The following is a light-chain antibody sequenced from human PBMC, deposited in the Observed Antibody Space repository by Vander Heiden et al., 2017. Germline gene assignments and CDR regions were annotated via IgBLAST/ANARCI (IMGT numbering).Light chain of an antibody. Sequence: QSALTQPASVSGSPGQSITFSCTGTSSDVGSYNLVSWYQQHPGKAPKLMIYEGSKRPSGVSNRFSGSKSGNTASLTISGLQAEDEADYYCCSYAGSSTSWVFGGGTKLTVL. CDR1: SSDVGSYNL. J-gene: IGLJ3*02. V-gene: IGLV2-23*01. CDR3: CSYAGSSTSWV. CDR2: EGS.